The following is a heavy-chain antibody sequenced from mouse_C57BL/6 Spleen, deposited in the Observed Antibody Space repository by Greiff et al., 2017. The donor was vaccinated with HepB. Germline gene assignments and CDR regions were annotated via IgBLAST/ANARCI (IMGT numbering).Heavy chain of an antibody. CDR2: ISYDGSN. Sequence: EVQLVESGPGLVKPSQSLSLTCSVTGYSITSGYYWNWIRQFPGNKLEWMGYISYDGSNNYNPSLKNRISITRDTSKNQFFLKLNSVTTEDTATYYCARGSNPTSFAYWGQGTLVTVSA. CDR1: GYSITSGYY. CDR3: ARGSNPTSFAY. J-gene: IGHJ3*01. D-gene: IGHD2-5*01. V-gene: IGHV3-6*01.